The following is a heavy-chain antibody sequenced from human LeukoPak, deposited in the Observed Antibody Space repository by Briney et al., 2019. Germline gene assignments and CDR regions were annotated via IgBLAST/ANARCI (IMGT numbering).Heavy chain of an antibody. J-gene: IGHJ4*02. CDR2: IGFDGVIK. V-gene: IGHV3-30*10. Sequence: PGGSLRLSCAASGFTFNNYPMHWVRQAPGKGLEWVAVIGFDGVIKLYTDSVKGRFTISRDDSKNTLYLQMNGLRAEDSALYYCARDMFGGVPDYYDYWGQGTLVTVSS. CDR3: ARDMFGGVPDYYDY. CDR1: GFTFNNYP. D-gene: IGHD3-16*01.